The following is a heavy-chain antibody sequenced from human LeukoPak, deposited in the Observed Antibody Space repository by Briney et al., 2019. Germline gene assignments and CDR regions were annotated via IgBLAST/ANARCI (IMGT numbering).Heavy chain of an antibody. CDR3: ARAVCSSSCPEYFQH. CDR2: IYPGDSDT. J-gene: IGHJ1*01. V-gene: IGHV5-51*01. Sequence: GESLKISCEGSGXSFTSYWIGWVRQMPGKGLEWMGVIYPGDSDTRYSPSFQGQVTISADKSISTAYLQWSSLKASDTAMYYCARAVCSSSCPEYFQHWGQGTLVTVSS. D-gene: IGHD6-13*01. CDR1: GXSFTSYW.